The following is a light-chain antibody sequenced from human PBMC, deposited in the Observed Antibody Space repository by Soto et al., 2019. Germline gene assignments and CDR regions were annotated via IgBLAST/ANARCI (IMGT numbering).Light chain of an antibody. J-gene: IGKJ1*01. CDR1: QGISSY. Sequence: AIRMTQSPSSLSASTGDRVTITCRASQGISSYLAWYQQKPGKAPKLLIYAASTLQSGVPSRLSGSGSGTDFTLTISCLQSEDFATYYCQQYYSYPTTFGQGTKVEIK. CDR3: QQYYSYPTT. CDR2: AAS. V-gene: IGKV1-8*01.